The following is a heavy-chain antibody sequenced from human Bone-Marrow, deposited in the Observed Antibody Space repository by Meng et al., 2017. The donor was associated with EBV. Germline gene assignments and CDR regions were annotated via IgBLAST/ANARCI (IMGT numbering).Heavy chain of an antibody. CDR1: GGTFSSYA. CDR2: IIPIFGTA. V-gene: IGHV1-69*01. D-gene: IGHD3-22*01. Sequence: QVQLVQSGAEVKKPGASVIVSCKASGGTFSSYAISWVRQAPGQGLEWMGGIIPIFGTANYAQKFQGRVTITADESTSTAYMELSSLRSEDTAVYYCASNNYYDSSGYYPYWGPGTMVTVSS. CDR3: ASNNYYDSSGYYPY. J-gene: IGHJ4*02.